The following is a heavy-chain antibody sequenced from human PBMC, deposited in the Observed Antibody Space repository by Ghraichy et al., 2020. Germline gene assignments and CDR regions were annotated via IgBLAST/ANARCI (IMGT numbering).Heavy chain of an antibody. J-gene: IGHJ6*02. CDR3: ARDGTSACSDGNCQYYLSGMDL. Sequence: ASVKVSCKASGYTFTDYYVHWVRQAPGQGPEWMGWIRPNSGGTNYGQRFQGRVSMTRDTSISTAYLELSRLRSDDTAVYFCARDGTSACSDGNCQYYLSGMDLWGQGTTVTVSS. CDR2: IRPNSGGT. CDR1: GYTFTDYY. D-gene: IGHD2-15*01. V-gene: IGHV1-2*02.